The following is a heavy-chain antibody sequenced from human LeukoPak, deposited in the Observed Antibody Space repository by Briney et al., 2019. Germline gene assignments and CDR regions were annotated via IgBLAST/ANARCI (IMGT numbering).Heavy chain of an antibody. J-gene: IGHJ4*02. CDR1: GGTFSSHS. Sequence: SVKVSCKASGGTFSSHSFNWVRQAPGQGLERMGGIIPMSSTTKYAQNFQGRVTITADESTSTAFMELSSLRPEDTAVYYCARPRTYYDSWSGYPPFDYWGQGTLVTVSS. CDR3: ARPRTYYDSWSGYPPFDY. CDR2: IIPMSSTT. V-gene: IGHV1-69*13. D-gene: IGHD3-3*01.